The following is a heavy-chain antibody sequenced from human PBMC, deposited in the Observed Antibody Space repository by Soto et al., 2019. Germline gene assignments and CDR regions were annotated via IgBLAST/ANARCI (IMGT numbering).Heavy chain of an antibody. J-gene: IGHJ6*02. D-gene: IGHD6-6*01. CDR1: GYSFTSYW. CDR2: IYPGDSDT. Sequence: PGESLKISCKGSGYSFTSYWIGWVRQMPGKGLEWMGIIYPGDSDTRYSPSFQGQVTISADKSISTAYLQWSSLKASDTAMYYCARLKYTSSGDYYGMDVWGQGTTVTVSS. V-gene: IGHV5-51*01. CDR3: ARLKYTSSGDYYGMDV.